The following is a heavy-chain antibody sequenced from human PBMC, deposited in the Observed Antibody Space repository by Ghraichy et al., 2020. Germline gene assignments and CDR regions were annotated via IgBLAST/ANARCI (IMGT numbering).Heavy chain of an antibody. V-gene: IGHV4-59*08. CDR2: KSYSGST. D-gene: IGHD6-19*01. CDR1: GVSINSDY. Sequence: GSLRLSCTVSGVSINSDYWSWIRQPPGKGLEWIGYKSYSGSTNYNPYLKSRVTISVDKNQFSLKLSSVTAADTAVYYCARNSGWYRHDLWGRGTLVTVSS. J-gene: IGHJ2*01. CDR3: ARNSGWYRHDL.